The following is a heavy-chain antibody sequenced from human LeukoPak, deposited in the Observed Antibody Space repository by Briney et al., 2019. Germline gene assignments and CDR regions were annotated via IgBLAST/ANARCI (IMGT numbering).Heavy chain of an antibody. V-gene: IGHV3-23*01. CDR1: GFTFSSYA. J-gene: IGHJ3*02. CDR3: AGAGGYCYVAFDI. D-gene: IGHD2-21*01. Sequence: GGSLRLSCAASGFTFSSYAMSWVRQAPGKGLEWVSAISGSGGSTYYADSVKGRFTISRDNSKNTQYLQMNSLRAEDTAVYYCAGAGGYCYVAFDIWGQGTMVTVSS. CDR2: ISGSGGST.